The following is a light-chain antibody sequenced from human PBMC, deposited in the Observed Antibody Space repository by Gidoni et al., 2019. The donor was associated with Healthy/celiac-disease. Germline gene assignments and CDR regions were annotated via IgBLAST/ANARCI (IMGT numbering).Light chain of an antibody. CDR2: DAS. CDR3: QKRSNWPPIT. Sequence: EIVLTLSPATLSLSPGERATLSCRASQSVSSYLAWYQQKPGQAPRLLIYDASNRATGIPARFSGSGSGTDFTLTISSLEPEDFAVYNCQKRSNWPPITFGQGTRLEIK. J-gene: IGKJ5*01. V-gene: IGKV3-11*01. CDR1: QSVSSY.